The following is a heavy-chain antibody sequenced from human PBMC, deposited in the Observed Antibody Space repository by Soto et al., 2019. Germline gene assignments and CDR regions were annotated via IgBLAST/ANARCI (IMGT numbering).Heavy chain of an antibody. CDR1: GGTFSSYA. J-gene: IGHJ6*02. Sequence: GASVKVSCKASGGTFSSYAISWVRQAPGQGLEWMGGIIPIFGTANYAQKFQGRVTIPADDSTSTAFMELSSFSFEDTAVFYCLRGGTGLTGTTGYYYGMDVWGQGTTVTVSS. CDR3: LRGGTGLTGTTGYYYGMDV. V-gene: IGHV1-69*13. CDR2: IIPIFGTA. D-gene: IGHD1-7*01.